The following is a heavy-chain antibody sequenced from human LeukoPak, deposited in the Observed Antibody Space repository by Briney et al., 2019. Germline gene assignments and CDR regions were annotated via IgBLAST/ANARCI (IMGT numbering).Heavy chain of an antibody. CDR3: ARVRPGTTFGY. D-gene: IGHD1-1*01. CDR2: INAGNGNT. Sequence: GASVKVFCKASGYTFTSYAMHWVRQAPGQRLEWMGWINAGNGNTKYSQKFQGRVTITRDTSASTAYMELSSLRSEDTAVYYCARVRPGTTFGYWGQGTLVTVSS. CDR1: GYTFTSYA. J-gene: IGHJ4*02. V-gene: IGHV1-3*01.